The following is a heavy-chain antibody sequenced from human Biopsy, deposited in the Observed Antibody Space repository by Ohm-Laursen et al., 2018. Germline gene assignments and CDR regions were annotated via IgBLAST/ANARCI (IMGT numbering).Heavy chain of an antibody. D-gene: IGHD2-21*02. Sequence: ASVKASCKAPEGTFSNYGVNWVRQAPGQGLEWLGGNIPILGTGNYAQKFQDRVTFAADTSTSTATMELRSLRSDDTAVYYCATKVTGYFHHWGQGTLVIVSS. CDR2: NIPILGTG. CDR1: EGTFSNYG. J-gene: IGHJ1*01. V-gene: IGHV1-69*06. CDR3: ATKVTGYFHH.